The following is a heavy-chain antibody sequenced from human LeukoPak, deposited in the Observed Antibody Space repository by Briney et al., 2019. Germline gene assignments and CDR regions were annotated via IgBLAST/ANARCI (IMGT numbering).Heavy chain of an antibody. V-gene: IGHV4-59*01. CDR2: IYYSGST. Sequence: PGGSLRLSCAASGFTFSDYYMSWIRQPPGKGLEWIGYIYYSGSTNYNPSLKSRVTISVDTSKNQFSLKLSSVTAADTAVYYCARVSGSSLTDFDYWGQGTLVTVSS. D-gene: IGHD7-27*01. CDR3: ARVSGSSLTDFDY. J-gene: IGHJ4*02. CDR1: GFTFSDYY.